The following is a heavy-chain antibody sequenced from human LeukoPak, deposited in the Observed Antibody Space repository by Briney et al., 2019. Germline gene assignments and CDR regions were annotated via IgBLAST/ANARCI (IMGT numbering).Heavy chain of an antibody. CDR2: IKQDGSDK. CDR1: GFSFSRYW. D-gene: IGHD3-22*01. J-gene: IGHJ4*02. CDR3: VRTRVEAFWVGVSALIVYFDY. V-gene: IGHV3-7*01. Sequence: GGSLRLSCAASGFSFSRYWMSWVRQAPGRGLEWVANIKQDGSDKYYVDSVKGRFTVSRDNAKNSLYLQMNSLRGEDTAVYYCVRTRVEAFWVGVSALIVYFDYWGQGTLVTVSS.